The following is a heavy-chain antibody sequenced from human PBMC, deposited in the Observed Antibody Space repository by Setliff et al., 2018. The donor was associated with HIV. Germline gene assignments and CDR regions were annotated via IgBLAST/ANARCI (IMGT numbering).Heavy chain of an antibody. CDR3: AQAYGSGSYYGYYYYYYYMDV. CDR2: IYYSGST. J-gene: IGHJ6*03. D-gene: IGHD3-10*01. V-gene: IGHV4-39*01. Sequence: KTSETLSLTCTVSGGSISGSYYYWGWIRQPPGKGLEWIGSIYYSGSTYYNPSLKSRVTISVDTSKNQFSLKLSSVTAADTAVYYCAQAYGSGSYYGYYYYYYYMDVWGKGTTVTVSS. CDR1: GGSISGSYYY.